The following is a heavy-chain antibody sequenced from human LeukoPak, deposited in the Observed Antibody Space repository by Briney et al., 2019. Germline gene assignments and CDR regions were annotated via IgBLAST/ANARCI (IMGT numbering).Heavy chain of an antibody. J-gene: IGHJ4*02. Sequence: GGSLRLSCAASGFTFSTYYMNWVRQAPGKGLEWVSFITGSSSYIYYTDSVKGRFTISRDNAKNSLFLQMNSLRDEDTAVYYCASGFSSSPYFDYWGQGALVTVSS. D-gene: IGHD6-6*01. CDR1: GFTFSTYY. CDR2: ITGSSSYI. V-gene: IGHV3-21*01. CDR3: ASGFSSSPYFDY.